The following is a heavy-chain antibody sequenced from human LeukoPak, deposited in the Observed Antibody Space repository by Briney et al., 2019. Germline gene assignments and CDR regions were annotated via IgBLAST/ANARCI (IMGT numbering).Heavy chain of an antibody. V-gene: IGHV3-7*01. D-gene: IGHD4-17*01. CDR3: ATENFKMTTVTFP. Sequence: PGGSLRLSCAASGFTFSSYWMSWVRQAPGKGLEWVANIKQDGSEKYYVDSVKGRFTISRDNAKNSLYLQMKSLRAEDTAVYYCATENFKMTTVTFPWGQGTLVTVSS. J-gene: IGHJ5*02. CDR2: IKQDGSEK. CDR1: GFTFSSYW.